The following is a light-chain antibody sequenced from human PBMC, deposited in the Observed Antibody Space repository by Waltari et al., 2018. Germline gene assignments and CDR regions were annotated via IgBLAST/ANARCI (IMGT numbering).Light chain of an antibody. CDR2: AAS. V-gene: IGKV1-39*01. CDR1: QSISSY. J-gene: IGKJ1*01. CDR3: QQSYSTFWT. Sequence: DIQMTQSPSSLSASVGDRVTITCRASQSISSYLNWYQQKPGKAPKLLIYAASSLQSGVPSRFSGSGSGTDFTLTISSLQPEDFATYYCQQSYSTFWTFGQGTKEEIK.